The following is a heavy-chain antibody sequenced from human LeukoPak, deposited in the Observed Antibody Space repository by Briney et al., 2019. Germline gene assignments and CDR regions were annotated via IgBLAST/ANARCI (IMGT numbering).Heavy chain of an antibody. CDR1: GFTFSSYG. CDR3: AKDPIVVVPAASFDY. D-gene: IGHD2-2*01. CDR2: IRYDGSNK. V-gene: IGHV3-30*02. Sequence: GGSLRLSCAASGFTFSSYGMHWVRQAPGKWLEWVAFIRYDGSNKHYADSVKGRFTISRDNSKNTLYLQMNSLRAEDTAVYYCAKDPIVVVPAASFDYWGQGTLVTVSS. J-gene: IGHJ4*02.